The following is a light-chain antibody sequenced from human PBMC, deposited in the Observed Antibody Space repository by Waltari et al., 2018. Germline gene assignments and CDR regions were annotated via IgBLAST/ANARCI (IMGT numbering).Light chain of an antibody. CDR1: SSDVGNYKR. V-gene: IGLV2-23*02. J-gene: IGLJ2*01. CDR3: SSYACSSKGV. CDR2: AVS. Sequence: QSALTQPASVSGSPGQSITISCTGTSSDVGNYKRVSWYQQHPGKAPKLMIYAVSKRPSGVSDRFVGSKSGDMSSLTISGLQPEDEAEYCCSSYACSSKGVFGGGTKVTVL.